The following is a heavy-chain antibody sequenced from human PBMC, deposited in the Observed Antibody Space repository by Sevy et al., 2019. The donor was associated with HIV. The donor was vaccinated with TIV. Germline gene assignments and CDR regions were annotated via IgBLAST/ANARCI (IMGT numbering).Heavy chain of an antibody. J-gene: IGHJ4*02. Sequence: ETLSLTCTVSGDSISSYYWSWMRQPPGEGLEWIGYIHYSGSTNYNPSLKSRVTISVDTSKSQFSLNLNSVTAADTAVYFCARASGQSTSSRYFDFWGQGTLVTVSS. D-gene: IGHD6-6*01. V-gene: IGHV4-59*01. CDR1: GDSISSYY. CDR2: IHYSGST. CDR3: ARASGQSTSSRYFDF.